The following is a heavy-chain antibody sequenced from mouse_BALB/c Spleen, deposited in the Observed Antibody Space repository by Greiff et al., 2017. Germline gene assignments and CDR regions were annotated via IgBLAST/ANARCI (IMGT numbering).Heavy chain of an antibody. CDR1: GFSLTSYD. CDR3: VRDTTTATYAY. J-gene: IGHJ3*01. Sequence: QVQLKESGPGLVAPSQSLSITCTVSGFSLTSYDISWIRQPPGKGLEWLGVIWTGGGTNYNSAFMSRLSISKDNSKSQVFLKMNSLQTDDTAIYYCVRDTTTATYAYWGQGTLVTVSA. CDR2: IWTGGGT. D-gene: IGHD1-2*01. V-gene: IGHV2-9-2*01.